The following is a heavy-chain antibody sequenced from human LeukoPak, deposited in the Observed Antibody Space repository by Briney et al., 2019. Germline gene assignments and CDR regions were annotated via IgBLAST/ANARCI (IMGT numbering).Heavy chain of an antibody. J-gene: IGHJ4*02. CDR1: GFTFSSFW. CDR2: IDYDGTTT. D-gene: IGHD1-26*01. Sequence: GGSLRLSCAASGFTFSSFWMHWVRQAPGKGLVWVSRIDYDGTTTAYADSVKGRFTISRDNAKNTLFLQLNSLRVEDTAVYFCVRSRREDFDHWGQGNLVTVSS. V-gene: IGHV3-74*01. CDR3: VRSRREDFDH.